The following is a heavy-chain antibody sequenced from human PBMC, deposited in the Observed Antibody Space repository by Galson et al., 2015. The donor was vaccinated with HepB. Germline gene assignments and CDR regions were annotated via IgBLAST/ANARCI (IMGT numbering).Heavy chain of an antibody. CDR1: GFTFSRYW. D-gene: IGHD6-19*01. Sequence: SLRLSCAASGFTFSRYWMSWVRQAPGKGLEWVANIKQDGREQYYVDSVKGRFTISRDNAKNSLYLQMNSLRAEGTAVYYCARDFIAVGRGPEYWGQGALVTVSS. J-gene: IGHJ4*02. CDR2: IKQDGREQ. V-gene: IGHV3-7*03. CDR3: ARDFIAVGRGPEY.